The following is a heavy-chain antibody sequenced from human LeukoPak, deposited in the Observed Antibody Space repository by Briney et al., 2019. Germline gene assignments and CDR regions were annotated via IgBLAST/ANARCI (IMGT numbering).Heavy chain of an antibody. CDR2: IKRDGREK. V-gene: IGHV3-7*01. D-gene: IGHD6-19*01. Sequence: PGGSLRLSCAASGFTFSRHWMTWVRQAPGKGLEWVANIKRDGREKNYVDSVKGRSSISRDNVENSLHLQMNSLRAEDAAVYYCARVRVSGWTECMDYWGQGTLVTVSS. J-gene: IGHJ4*02. CDR3: ARVRVSGWTECMDY. CDR1: GFTFSRHW.